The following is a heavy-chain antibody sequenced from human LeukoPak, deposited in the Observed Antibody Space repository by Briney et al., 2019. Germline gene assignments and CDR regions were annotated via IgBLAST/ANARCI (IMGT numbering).Heavy chain of an antibody. D-gene: IGHD2-2*01. V-gene: IGHV1-69*05. Sequence: SVKVSCKASGGTFSSYAISWVRQAPGQGLEWMGGIIPIFGTANYAQKFQGRVTITTDESTSTAYMELSSLRSEDTAVYYCARAYCSSTSCYPFDIWGQGTMVTVSS. CDR1: GGTFSSYA. CDR3: ARAYCSSTSCYPFDI. J-gene: IGHJ3*02. CDR2: IIPIFGTA.